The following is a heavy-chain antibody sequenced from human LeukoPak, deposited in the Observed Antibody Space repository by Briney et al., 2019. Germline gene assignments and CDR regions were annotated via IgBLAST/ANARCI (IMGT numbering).Heavy chain of an antibody. D-gene: IGHD2-15*01. V-gene: IGHV3-33*01. CDR3: ARDGAEVVAATPFDY. Sequence: PGGSLRLSCAASRFTFSSYGMHWVRQAPGKGLEWVAVIWYDGSNKYYADSVKGRFTISRDNSKNTLYLQMNSLRAEDTAVYYCARDGAEVVAATPFDYWGQGTLVTVSS. CDR1: RFTFSSYG. CDR2: IWYDGSNK. J-gene: IGHJ4*02.